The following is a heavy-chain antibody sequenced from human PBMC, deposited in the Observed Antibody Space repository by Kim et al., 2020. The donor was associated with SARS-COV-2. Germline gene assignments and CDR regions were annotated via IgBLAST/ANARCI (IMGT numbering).Heavy chain of an antibody. CDR2: ISGSGGST. CDR1: GFTFSSYA. Sequence: GGSLRLSCAASGFTFSSYAMSWVRQAPGKGLEWVSAISGSGGSTYYADSVKGRFTISRDNSKNTLYLQMNSLRAEDTAVYYCAKATYYYVTDPSWTRRVGFSDIWGQGTMVNVSS. V-gene: IGHV3-23*01. J-gene: IGHJ3*02. CDR3: AKATYYYVTDPSWTRRVGFSDI. D-gene: IGHD3-10*02.